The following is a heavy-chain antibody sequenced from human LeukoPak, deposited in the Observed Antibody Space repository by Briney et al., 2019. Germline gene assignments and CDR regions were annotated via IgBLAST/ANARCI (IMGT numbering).Heavy chain of an antibody. CDR3: ARGFEFGSSGGVT. CDR2: ISSNGGST. D-gene: IGHD3-10*01. V-gene: IGHV3-64*01. J-gene: IGHJ4*02. Sequence: GGSLRLSCAASGFTFSSYAMHWVRQAPGKGLEYVSAISSNGGSTYYANSVKGRFTISRNNSKNTLYLQMGSLRAEDMAVYYCARGFEFGSSGGVTWGQGTLVTVSS. CDR1: GFTFSSYA.